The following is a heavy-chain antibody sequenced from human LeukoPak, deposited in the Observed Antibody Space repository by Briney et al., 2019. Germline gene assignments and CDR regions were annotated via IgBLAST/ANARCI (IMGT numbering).Heavy chain of an antibody. Sequence: GSSMKVSCKASGGTFSSYAISWVRQAPGQGLEWMGRIIPILGIANYAQKFQGRVTITADKSTSTAYMELSSLRSEDTAVYYCARVYNWNVAYFDYWGQGTLVTVSS. CDR1: GGTFSSYA. V-gene: IGHV1-69*04. J-gene: IGHJ4*02. D-gene: IGHD1-20*01. CDR2: IIPILGIA. CDR3: ARVYNWNVAYFDY.